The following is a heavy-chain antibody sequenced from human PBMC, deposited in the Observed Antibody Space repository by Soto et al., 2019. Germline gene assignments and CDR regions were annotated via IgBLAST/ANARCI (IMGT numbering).Heavy chain of an antibody. J-gene: IGHJ3*02. Sequence: GGSLRLSCAASGFTFDDYAMHWVRQAPGKGLEWVSGISWNSGSIGYADSVKGRFTISRDNAKNSLYLQMNSLRAEDTALYYCAKDTSPVTNPDVAFDIWGQGTMVTVSS. CDR2: ISWNSGSI. V-gene: IGHV3-9*01. D-gene: IGHD4-17*01. CDR3: AKDTSPVTNPDVAFDI. CDR1: GFTFDDYA.